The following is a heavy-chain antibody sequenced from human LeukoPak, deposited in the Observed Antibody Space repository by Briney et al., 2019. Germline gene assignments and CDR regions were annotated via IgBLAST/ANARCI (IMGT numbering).Heavy chain of an antibody. Sequence: GASVKVSCKASGYTFTGYYMHWVRQAPGQGLEWMGWINPNSGGTNYAQKFQGRVTITADKSTSTAYMELSSLRSEDTAVYYCARGRTSVYYMDVWGKGTTVTVSS. V-gene: IGHV1-2*02. CDR3: ARGRTSVYYMDV. CDR2: INPNSGGT. CDR1: GYTFTGYY. J-gene: IGHJ6*03. D-gene: IGHD2-8*01.